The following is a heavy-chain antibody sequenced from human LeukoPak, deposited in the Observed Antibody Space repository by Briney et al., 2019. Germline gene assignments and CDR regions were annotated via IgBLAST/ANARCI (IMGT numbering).Heavy chain of an antibody. J-gene: IGHJ4*02. CDR2: IYYTGSV. CDR1: GGSINNYY. Sequence: PSETLSLTCTVSGGSINNYYWNWIRQPPGKGLEWIGFIYYTGSVNYHPSLKSRVTISVDMSKNQFSLKLSSVTAADAAVYYCAKDLNIMVRGVILGRSRMYYFDYWGQGTLVTVSS. D-gene: IGHD3-10*01. V-gene: IGHV4-59*01. CDR3: AKDLNIMVRGVILGRSRMYYFDY.